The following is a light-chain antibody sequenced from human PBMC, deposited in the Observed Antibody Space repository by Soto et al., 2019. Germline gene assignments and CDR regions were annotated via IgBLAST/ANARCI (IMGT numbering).Light chain of an antibody. CDR1: QVISTS. J-gene: IGKJ5*01. Sequence: DIQLTQSPSFLSPSIGESVTITCRASQVISTSLAWYQGKPGKTPKLLIYAASTLESGVPSRFSTSVAGTEFSLTIISLQAEDFTTYYWQQSFDSPITFGQGTRLEIK. CDR3: QQSFDSPIT. CDR2: AAS. V-gene: IGKV1-9*01.